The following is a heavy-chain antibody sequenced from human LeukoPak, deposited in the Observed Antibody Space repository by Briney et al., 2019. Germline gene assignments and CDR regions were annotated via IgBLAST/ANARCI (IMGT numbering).Heavy chain of an antibody. CDR3: ARDRISSGWYGGGY. V-gene: IGHV1-2*02. D-gene: IGHD6-19*01. Sequence: ASVKVSCKASGYTFTGYYMHWVRQAPGQGLEWMGWINPNSGGTNYAQKFQGRVTMTRDTSISTAHMELSRLRSDDTAVYYCARDRISSGWYGGGYWGQGTLVTVSS. CDR2: INPNSGGT. CDR1: GYTFTGYY. J-gene: IGHJ4*02.